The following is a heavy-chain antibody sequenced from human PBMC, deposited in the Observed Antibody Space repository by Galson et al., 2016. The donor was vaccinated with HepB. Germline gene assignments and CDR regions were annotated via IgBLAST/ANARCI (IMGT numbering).Heavy chain of an antibody. Sequence: ETLSLTCRVSGDSIGSSSYHWAWIRQPPGKGLEWIGSIYYVGRAYYRSSLKSRLTISLDPAKNHISLNLTSVTAADAAVYYCATVPGWESGIYDHWGQGTLVSVSS. J-gene: IGHJ4*02. CDR1: GDSIGSSSYH. V-gene: IGHV4-39*02. D-gene: IGHD1-26*01. CDR3: ATVPGWESGIYDH. CDR2: IYYVGRA.